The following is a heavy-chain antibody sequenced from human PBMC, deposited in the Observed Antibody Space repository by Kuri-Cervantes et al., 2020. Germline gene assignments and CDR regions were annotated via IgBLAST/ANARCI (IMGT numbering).Heavy chain of an antibody. V-gene: IGHV3-30-3*01. D-gene: IGHD3-10*01. Sequence: GGSLRLSCAASGFIFSSYAMHWVRQAPGKGLEWVAVISYDGSNKYYADSVKGRFTNSRDNSKNSLYLQMNSLRAEDTAVYYCARDRKPGGYYYYGMDVWGQGTTVTVSS. CDR2: ISYDGSNK. CDR3: ARDRKPGGYYYYGMDV. J-gene: IGHJ6*02. CDR1: GFIFSSYA.